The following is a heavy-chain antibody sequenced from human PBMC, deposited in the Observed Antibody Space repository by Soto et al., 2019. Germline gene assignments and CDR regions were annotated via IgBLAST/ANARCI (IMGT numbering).Heavy chain of an antibody. V-gene: IGHV3-30*18. J-gene: IGHJ4*02. CDR2: ISYDGSNK. CDR1: GFTFSSYG. Sequence: QVQLVESGGGVVQPGRSLRLSCAASGFTFSSYGMHWVRQAPGKGLEWVAVISYDGSNKYYADSVKGRFTISRDNSKNTLYLQMNSLRAEDTAVYYCAKVTNPYYWGQGTLVTVSS. CDR3: AKVTNPYY.